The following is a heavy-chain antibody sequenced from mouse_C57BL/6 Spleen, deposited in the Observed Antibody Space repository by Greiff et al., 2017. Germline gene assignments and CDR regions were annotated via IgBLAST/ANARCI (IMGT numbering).Heavy chain of an antibody. CDR2: IYPGSGST. CDR3: AATPDDYCKGFDY. D-gene: IGHD2-1*01. J-gene: IGHJ2*01. Sequence: QVQLQQPGAELVKPGASVKMSCKASGYTFTSSWLPWVKQRPGQGLEWIGDIYPGSGSTNYNEKFKSKATLTVDTSSSTAYMQLSSLTSEDAAVYYYAATPDDYCKGFDYRGQGTTLTVSS. V-gene: IGHV1-55*01. CDR1: GYTFTSSW.